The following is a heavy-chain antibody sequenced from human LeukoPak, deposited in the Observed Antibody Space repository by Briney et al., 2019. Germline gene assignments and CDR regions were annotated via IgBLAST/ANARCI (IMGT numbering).Heavy chain of an antibody. CDR1: GFTFSSYE. D-gene: IGHD4-23*01. V-gene: IGHV3-7*01. CDR3: ARPEYGGNSDFDY. J-gene: IGHJ4*02. Sequence: GGSLRLSCAASGFTFSSYEMNWVRQAPGKGLEWVANIKQDGSEKYYVDSVKGRFTISRDNAKNSLYLQMSSLRAEDTAVYYCARPEYGGNSDFDYWGQGTLVTVSS. CDR2: IKQDGSEK.